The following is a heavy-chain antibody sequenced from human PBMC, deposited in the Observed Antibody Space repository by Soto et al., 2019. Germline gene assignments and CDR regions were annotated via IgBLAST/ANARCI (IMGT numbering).Heavy chain of an antibody. Sequence: PGGSLRLSCAASGFTFSSYGMHWVRQAPGKGLEWVAVISYDGSNKYYADSVKGRFTISRDNSKNTLYLQMNSLRAEDTAVYYCAKDWYILGDYYYYMDVWGKGTTVTVSS. V-gene: IGHV3-30*18. J-gene: IGHJ6*03. CDR3: AKDWYILGDYYYYMDV. CDR1: GFTFSSYG. CDR2: ISYDGSNK. D-gene: IGHD3-9*01.